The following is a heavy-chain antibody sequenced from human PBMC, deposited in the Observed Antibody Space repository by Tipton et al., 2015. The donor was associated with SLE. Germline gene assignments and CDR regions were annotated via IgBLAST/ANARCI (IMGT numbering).Heavy chain of an antibody. V-gene: IGHV3-21*03. CDR1: GFTFSKFA. Sequence: GSLRLSCVVSGFTFSKFAMSWVRQAPGKGLEWVSSISSGGRYTYYADSVKGRFTISRDNANNSLYLQMDNLRVEDTAVYYCGGDYWGQGTLVTVSS. CDR2: ISSGGRYT. J-gene: IGHJ4*02. CDR3: GGDY.